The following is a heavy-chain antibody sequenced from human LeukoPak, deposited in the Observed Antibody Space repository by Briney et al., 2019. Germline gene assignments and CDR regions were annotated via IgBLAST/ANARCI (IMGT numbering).Heavy chain of an antibody. CDR1: GFTFGEDD. CDR3: SRSRSIFGVVITPNDY. J-gene: IGHJ4*02. Sequence: GGSLRLSCTTSGFTFGEDDMNWVRQAPGKGLEWVGFTRTKTYGGTTEYAASVKGRFTISRDDSKSIAYLQMKSLKTEDTGVYYCSRSRSIFGVVITPNDYWGQGTLVTVSS. V-gene: IGHV3-49*04. CDR2: TRTKTYGGTT. D-gene: IGHD3-3*01.